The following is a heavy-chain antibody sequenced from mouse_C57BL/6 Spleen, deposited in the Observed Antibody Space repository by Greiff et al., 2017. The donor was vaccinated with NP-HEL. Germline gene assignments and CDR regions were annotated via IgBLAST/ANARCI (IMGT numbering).Heavy chain of an antibody. CDR2: LNPNNGGT. Sequence: EVQLQQSGPELVKPGASVKISCKASGYTFTDYYMNWVKQSHGKSLEWIGDLNPNNGGTSYNQKFKGKATLTVDKSSSTAYMELRSLTSEDSAVYYCARRFYYYGSPFAYWGQGTLVTVSA. CDR1: GYTFTDYY. CDR3: ARRFYYYGSPFAY. V-gene: IGHV1-26*01. J-gene: IGHJ3*01. D-gene: IGHD1-1*01.